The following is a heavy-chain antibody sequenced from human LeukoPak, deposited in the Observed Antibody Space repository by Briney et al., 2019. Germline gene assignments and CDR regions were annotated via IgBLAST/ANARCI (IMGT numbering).Heavy chain of an antibody. CDR2: INPNSGGT. CDR1: GYTFTNYD. D-gene: IGHD4-17*01. J-gene: IGHJ4*02. Sequence: ASVTVSCKASGYTFTNYDINWVRQATGQGLEWMGWINPNSGGTDYAQKFQGRVTMTRDTSISTAYMELSRLRSDDTAVYYCARGDDNGDYEAIDWGQGTLVTVSS. V-gene: IGHV1-2*02. CDR3: ARGDDNGDYEAID.